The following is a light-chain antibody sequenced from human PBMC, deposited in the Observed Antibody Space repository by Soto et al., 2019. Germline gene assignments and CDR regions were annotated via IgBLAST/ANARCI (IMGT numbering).Light chain of an antibody. V-gene: IGKV2-30*01. CDR1: QSLAYSDGNTY. J-gene: IGKJ2*01. CDR2: KVS. CDR3: TQDTHSPPYT. Sequence: DVVMTQSPLSLPVTLGQPASISCRSSQSLAYSDGNTYLNWFQQRPGQSPRRLIYKVSNRDSGAPDTFSGSGSATDFTLKISRVKTSPVGVYHCTQDTHSPPYTFGQGTNLEIK.